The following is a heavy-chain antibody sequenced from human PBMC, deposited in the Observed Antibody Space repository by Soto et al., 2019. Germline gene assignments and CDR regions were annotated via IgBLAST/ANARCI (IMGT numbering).Heavy chain of an antibody. CDR2: ISYDGSNK. J-gene: IGHJ4*02. CDR1: GFTFSSYA. D-gene: IGHD1-1*01. CDR3: ARGATTGTTGAGSHFDY. V-gene: IGHV3-30*04. Sequence: QVPLVESGGGVVQPERSLRLSCAASGFTFSSYAMHWVRQAPGKGLEWVAVISYDGSNKYYADSVKGRFTISRDNSKNTLYRQMNSLRTEDTAVYYCARGATTGTTGAGSHFDYWGQGTLVTVSS.